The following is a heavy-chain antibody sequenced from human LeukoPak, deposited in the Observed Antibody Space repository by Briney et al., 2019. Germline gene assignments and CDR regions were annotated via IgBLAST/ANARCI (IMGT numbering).Heavy chain of an antibody. CDR2: IIPILGIA. J-gene: IGHJ5*02. V-gene: IGHV1-69*04. CDR1: GGTFSSYA. CDR3: ARGAYDILTGREDWFDP. Sequence: ASVKVSCKASGGTFSSYAISWVRQAPGQGLEWMGRIIPILGIANYAQKFQGRVTITADKSTSTAYMGLSSLRSEDTAVYYCARGAYDILTGREDWFDPWGQGTLVTVSS. D-gene: IGHD3-9*01.